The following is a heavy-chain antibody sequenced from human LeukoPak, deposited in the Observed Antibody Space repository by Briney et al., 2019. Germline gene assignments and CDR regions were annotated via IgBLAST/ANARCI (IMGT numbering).Heavy chain of an antibody. V-gene: IGHV4-34*01. CDR3: ARPQWLAGGAFDY. CDR2: INHSGST. Sequence: SETLSLTCAVYGGSFSGYYWSWIRKPPGKGLEWIGEINHSGSTNYNPSLKSRVTISVDTSKNQFSLKLSSVTAADTAVYYCARPQWLAGGAFDYWGQGTLVTVSS. J-gene: IGHJ4*02. D-gene: IGHD6-19*01. CDR1: GGSFSGYY.